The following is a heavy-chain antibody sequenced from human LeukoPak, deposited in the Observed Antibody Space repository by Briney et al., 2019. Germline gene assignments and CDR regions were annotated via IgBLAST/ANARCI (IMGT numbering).Heavy chain of an antibody. D-gene: IGHD3-22*01. Sequence: SETLSLTCTVSGGSISSGGYYWSWIRQPPGKGLEWIGYIYHSGSTYYNPSLKSRVTISVDRSKNQFSLKLNSVTAADTAVYYCARDYYYDSSGYLYWGQGTLVTVSS. V-gene: IGHV4-30-2*01. CDR1: GGSISSGGYY. J-gene: IGHJ4*02. CDR2: IYHSGST. CDR3: ARDYYYDSSGYLY.